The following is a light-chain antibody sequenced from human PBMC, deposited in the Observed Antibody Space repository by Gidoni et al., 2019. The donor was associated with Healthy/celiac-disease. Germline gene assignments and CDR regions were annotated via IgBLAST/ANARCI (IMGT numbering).Light chain of an antibody. J-gene: IGKJ2*01. CDR2: AAS. V-gene: IGKV1-9*01. CDR3: QQLNSYA. Sequence: DIQLTQSPSFLSASVGDRVTITCRASQDISSYLAWYQQKPGKAPELLIYAASILQSGVPSRFSGRGSGTEVTLTIRSLQPADFETYYCQQLNSYAFGQGTKVDSK. CDR1: QDISSY.